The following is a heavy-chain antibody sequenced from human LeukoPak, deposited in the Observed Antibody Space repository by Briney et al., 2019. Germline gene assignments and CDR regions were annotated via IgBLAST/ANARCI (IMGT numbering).Heavy chain of an antibody. Sequence: PGGSLRLSCAASGFTFSGSAMHWVRQTSGKGLEWVGRIRSKTNSYATAYAASVKGRFTISREDSKNTAYLQMNSLRPEDTALYYCATYSGAHHKTFDDWGQGTLVTVSS. CDR1: GFTFSGSA. J-gene: IGHJ4*02. CDR2: IRSKTNSYAT. CDR3: ATYSGAHHKTFDD. D-gene: IGHD1-26*01. V-gene: IGHV3-73*01.